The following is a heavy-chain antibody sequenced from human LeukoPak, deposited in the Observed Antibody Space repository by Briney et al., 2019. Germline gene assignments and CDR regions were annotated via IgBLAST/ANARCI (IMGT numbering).Heavy chain of an antibody. CDR1: GGPISSYGDYSNYK. CDR2: IYYSGST. V-gene: IGHV4-61*01. D-gene: IGHD1-26*01. Sequence: PSETLSLTCTVSGGPISSYGDYSNYKWTWIRQPPGKGLEWIGYIYYSGSTNYNPSLKSRVTISLDTSKNQFSLKLSSVTAADTAVYSCARNGGSYSFDYWGQGTLVTVSS. J-gene: IGHJ4*02. CDR3: ARNGGSYSFDY.